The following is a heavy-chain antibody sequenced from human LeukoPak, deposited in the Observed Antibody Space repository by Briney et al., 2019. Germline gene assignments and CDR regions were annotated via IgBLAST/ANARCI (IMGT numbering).Heavy chain of an antibody. V-gene: IGHV4-31*03. CDR2: IYYSGNT. D-gene: IGHD3-3*02. Sequence: SETPSLTCTVSGGSISSGGNYWSWIRQHPGKGLEWIGYIYYSGNTFYNPSLKSRVTLSVDTSKNQFSLNLSSVTAADTAVYFCARDSMRSYLDYWGQGTLVTVSS. J-gene: IGHJ4*02. CDR3: ARDSMRSYLDY. CDR1: GGSISSGGNY.